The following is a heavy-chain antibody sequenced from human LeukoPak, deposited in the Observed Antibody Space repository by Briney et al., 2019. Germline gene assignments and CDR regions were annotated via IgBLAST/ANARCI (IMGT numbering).Heavy chain of an antibody. J-gene: IGHJ3*02. D-gene: IGHD2-15*01. CDR2: ISSSGSTI. CDR3: ASDLTCSGGSCYSVAFDI. CDR1: GFTFSSYE. Sequence: PGGSLRLSCAASGFTFSSYEMNWVRQAPGKGLEGVSYISSSGSTIYYADSVKGRFTISRDNAKNSLYLQMNSLRAEDTAVYYCASDLTCSGGSCYSVAFDIWGQGPMVTVSS. V-gene: IGHV3-48*03.